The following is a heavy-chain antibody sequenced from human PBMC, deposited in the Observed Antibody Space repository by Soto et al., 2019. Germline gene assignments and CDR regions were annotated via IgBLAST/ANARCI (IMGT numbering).Heavy chain of an antibody. CDR2: ISAHNGHT. CDR3: ARERYGDY. Sequence: QVHLVQSGAEVKKSGASVQVSCKGSGYDFTTYGITWVRQAPGQGLEWMAWISAHNGHTDYAQKHQGRVTVTRDTSTSTAYMELRSLRSDDTAVYYCARERYGDYWGQGALGTVSS. CDR1: GYDFTTYG. V-gene: IGHV1-18*01. J-gene: IGHJ4*02. D-gene: IGHD1-1*01.